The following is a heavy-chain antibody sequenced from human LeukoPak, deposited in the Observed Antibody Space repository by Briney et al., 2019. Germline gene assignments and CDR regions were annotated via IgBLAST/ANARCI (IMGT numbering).Heavy chain of an antibody. V-gene: IGHV1-46*01. Sequence: ASVKVSCKASGYTFTSYYMHWVRQAPGQGLEWMGIINPSGGSTSYAQKFQGRVTITRNTSISTAYLELSSLRSEDTAVYYCARGTRYDFWSGYYTRYFDYWGQGTLVTVSS. CDR3: ARGTRYDFWSGYYTRYFDY. D-gene: IGHD3-3*01. CDR1: GYTFTSYY. J-gene: IGHJ4*02. CDR2: INPSGGST.